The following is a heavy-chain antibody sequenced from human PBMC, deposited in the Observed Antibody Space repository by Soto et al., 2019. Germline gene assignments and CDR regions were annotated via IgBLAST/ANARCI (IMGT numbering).Heavy chain of an antibody. Sequence: PGGSLRLSCAASGFSLSNYWMTWVRQAPGKGLEWVANIKQGESRKSYLDSVRGRFTISRDNARNSLYLQMNSLRAEDTALYYCARDVSPGDSTYYLDAFDIWGQGTTVTVSS. V-gene: IGHV3-7*05. D-gene: IGHD3-22*01. CDR1: GFSLSNYW. CDR3: ARDVSPGDSTYYLDAFDI. CDR2: IKQGESRK. J-gene: IGHJ3*02.